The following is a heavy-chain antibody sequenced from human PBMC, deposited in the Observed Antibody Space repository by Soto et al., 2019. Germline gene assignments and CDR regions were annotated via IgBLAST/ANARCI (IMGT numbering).Heavy chain of an antibody. CDR2: IYYSGST. CDR3: ARSGAGSGWL. J-gene: IGHJ4*02. CDR1: GGSVSSGRYY. D-gene: IGHD6-19*01. Sequence: SETLSLTCTVSGGSVSSGRYYWSWSRQPPWKGLEWIGYIYYSGSTNYKSSLRSRVTISLDTSKNQFSLNLSSVTAADTAVYYGARSGAGSGWLGGQGTLVTVSS. V-gene: IGHV4-61*01.